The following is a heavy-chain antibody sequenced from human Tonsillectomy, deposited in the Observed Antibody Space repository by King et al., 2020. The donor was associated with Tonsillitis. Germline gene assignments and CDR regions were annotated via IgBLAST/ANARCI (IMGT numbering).Heavy chain of an antibody. V-gene: IGHV3-15*02. J-gene: IGHJ4*02. CDR1: GFIFSNTW. CDR2: IKSKTNGGTT. D-gene: IGHD6-19*01. Sequence: VQLVESGGALVKPGGSLRLSCAASGFIFSNTWMSWVRQAPGKGLEWVGRIKSKTNGGTTDYAAPVTGRFTISRDDSKNTLYLQMNSLKTEDTAVYYCTTDPIAVDTNRGHPSPGTVGGQGTLVTVAS. CDR3: TTDPIAVDTNRGHPSPGTV.